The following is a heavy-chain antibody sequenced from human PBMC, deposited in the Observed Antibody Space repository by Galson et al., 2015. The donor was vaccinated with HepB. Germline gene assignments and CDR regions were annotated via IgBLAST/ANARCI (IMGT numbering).Heavy chain of an antibody. Sequence: SLRLSCAASGFTFSSYSMNWVRQAPGKGLEWVSSISSSSSYIYYADSVKGRFTISRDNAKNSLYLQMNSLRAEDTAVYYCARDCRVQGLGNWFDPWGQGTLVTVSS. CDR1: GFTFSSYS. CDR3: ARDCRVQGLGNWFDP. D-gene: IGHD6-19*01. J-gene: IGHJ5*02. CDR2: ISSSSSYI. V-gene: IGHV3-21*01.